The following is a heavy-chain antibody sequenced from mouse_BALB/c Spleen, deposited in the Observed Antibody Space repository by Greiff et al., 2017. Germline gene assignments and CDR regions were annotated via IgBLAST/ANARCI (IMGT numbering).Heavy chain of an antibody. CDR2: ISYSGST. CDR1: GYSITSDYA. CDR3: ARKEGDGGYYAMDY. J-gene: IGHJ4*01. D-gene: IGHD1-1*02. Sequence: VQLQQSGPGLVKPSQSLSLTCTVTGYSITSDYAWNWIRQFPGNKLEWMGYISYSGSTSYNPSLKSRISITRDTSKNQFFLQLNSVTTEDTATDYCARKEGDGGYYAMDYWGQGTSGTVSS. V-gene: IGHV3-2*02.